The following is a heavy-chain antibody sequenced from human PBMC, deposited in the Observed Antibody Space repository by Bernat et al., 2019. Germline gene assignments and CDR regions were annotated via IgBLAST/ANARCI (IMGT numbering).Heavy chain of an antibody. CDR1: GFTFSSYG. Sequence: QVQLVESGGGVVQPGRSLRLSCAASGFTFSSYGMHWVRQAPGKGLEWVAVISYDGSNKYYADSVKGRFTISRDNSKNTLYLQMNSLRAEDTAVYYCARSYSSSWYTFDYWGQGTLVTVSS. CDR3: ARSYSSSWYTFDY. CDR2: ISYDGSNK. V-gene: IGHV3-30*19. J-gene: IGHJ4*02. D-gene: IGHD6-13*01.